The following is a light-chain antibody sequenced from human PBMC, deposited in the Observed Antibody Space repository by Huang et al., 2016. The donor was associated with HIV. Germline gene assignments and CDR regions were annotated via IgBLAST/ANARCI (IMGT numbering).Light chain of an antibody. J-gene: IGKJ4*02. CDR2: GAS. Sequence: EIVLTQSPVTLSLSSGQKATLSCPASQAVGDNYLAWYQQKPGQAPRLLVYGASNRVNDVPARFSCSGSGTEFTLSISRLEPEDFALYFCQQYATSSFTFGGGTNLE. CDR1: QAVGDNY. CDR3: QQYATSSFT. V-gene: IGKV3-20*01.